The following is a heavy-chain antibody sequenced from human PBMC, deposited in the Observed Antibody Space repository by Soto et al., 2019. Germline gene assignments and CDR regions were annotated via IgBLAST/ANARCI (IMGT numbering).Heavy chain of an antibody. Sequence: QSQTLSLTCSVSGGSVGTYYWSWIRQSPGMGLEWIAFTSYRGLTSYNPSLKSRLAISLDTSKNQFSLQLRSVTTADTAVYYCARDGPLERGNAFDIWGQGTMVTVSS. CDR3: ARDGPLERGNAFDI. V-gene: IGHV4-59*02. J-gene: IGHJ3*02. D-gene: IGHD1-1*01. CDR2: TSYRGLT. CDR1: GGSVGTYY.